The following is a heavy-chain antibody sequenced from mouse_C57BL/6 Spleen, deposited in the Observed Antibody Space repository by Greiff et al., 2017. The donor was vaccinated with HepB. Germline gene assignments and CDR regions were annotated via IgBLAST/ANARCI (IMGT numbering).Heavy chain of an antibody. D-gene: IGHD2-4*01. Sequence: LVESGPELVKPGASVKISCKASGYSFTDYNMNWVKQSNGKSLEWIGVINPNYGTTSYNQKFKGKATLTVDQSSSTAYMQLNSLTSEDSAVYYCARSGDYDYGAYCDYWGQGTTLTVSS. CDR2: INPNYGTT. CDR3: ARSGDYDYGAYCDY. V-gene: IGHV1-39*01. CDR1: GYSFTDYN. J-gene: IGHJ2*01.